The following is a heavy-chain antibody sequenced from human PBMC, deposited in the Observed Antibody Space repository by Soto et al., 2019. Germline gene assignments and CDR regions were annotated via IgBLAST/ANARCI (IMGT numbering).Heavy chain of an antibody. CDR1: GFTFSSYA. J-gene: IGHJ4*02. Sequence: GGSLRLSCAASGFTFSSYAMSWVRQAPGKGLEWVSAISGSGGSTYYADSVKGRFTISRDNSKNTLYLQMNSLRAEDTAVYYCAKGSSLLAARLGYFDYWGQGTLVTVSS. CDR2: ISGSGGST. V-gene: IGHV3-23*01. CDR3: AKGSSLLAARLGYFDY. D-gene: IGHD6-6*01.